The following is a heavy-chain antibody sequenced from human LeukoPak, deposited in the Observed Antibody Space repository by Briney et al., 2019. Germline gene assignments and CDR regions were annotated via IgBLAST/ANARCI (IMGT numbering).Heavy chain of an antibody. CDR1: GYTFTGYY. CDR3: ARDRGHYYDSSGSDY. CDR2: INPNSGGT. V-gene: IGHV1-2*06. Sequence: ASLKVSCKASGYTFTGYYMHWVRQAPGQGLEWMGRINPNSGGTNYAQKFQGRVTMTRDTSISTAYMELSRLRSDDTAVYYCARDRGHYYDSSGSDYWGQGTLVTVSS. D-gene: IGHD3-22*01. J-gene: IGHJ4*02.